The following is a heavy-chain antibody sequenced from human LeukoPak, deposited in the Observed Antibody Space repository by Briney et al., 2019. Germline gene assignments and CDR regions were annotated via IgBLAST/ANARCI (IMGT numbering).Heavy chain of an antibody. Sequence: RASVKVSCKASGYSFTGYYIHWVRQAPGQGLEWLGWVTAFNENTDYSRKVQGRVTMTRDRSTDTAYMELRSLRFGDTAVYYCARNSYGYKFSMDVWGKGTSVTVSS. CDR3: ARNSYGYKFSMDV. CDR2: VTAFNENT. V-gene: IGHV1/OR15-2*03. J-gene: IGHJ6*03. D-gene: IGHD5-18*01. CDR1: GYSFTGYY.